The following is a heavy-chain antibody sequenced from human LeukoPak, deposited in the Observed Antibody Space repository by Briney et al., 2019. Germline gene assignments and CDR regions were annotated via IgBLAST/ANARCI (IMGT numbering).Heavy chain of an antibody. CDR2: IHYSGST. D-gene: IGHD5-18*01. V-gene: IGHV4-39*01. CDR3: ARADREGGYTYGFFDY. Sequence: SETLSLTCSVSGGSITITGYYWGWVRQPPGTGLEWVGSIHYSGSTYYNPSLKSPVTISVDTSKNQFSLKLRSVTAADTAVYFCARADREGGYTYGFFDYWGQGILVTVSS. CDR1: GGSITITGYY. J-gene: IGHJ4*02.